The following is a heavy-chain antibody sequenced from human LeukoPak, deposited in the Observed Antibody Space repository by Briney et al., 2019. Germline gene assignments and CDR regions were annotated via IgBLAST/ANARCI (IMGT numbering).Heavy chain of an antibody. Sequence: GGSLRLSCAVSGFIFSTYEMNWVRQAPGKGLEWVSYISSSGTTMYYADSVKGPFTISRDNAKNSLYLQMDSLRAEDTAVYYCARVSGSSSDWGQGTLASVSS. CDR1: GFIFSTYE. CDR3: ARVSGSSSD. V-gene: IGHV3-48*03. D-gene: IGHD6-6*01. J-gene: IGHJ1*01. CDR2: ISSSGTTM.